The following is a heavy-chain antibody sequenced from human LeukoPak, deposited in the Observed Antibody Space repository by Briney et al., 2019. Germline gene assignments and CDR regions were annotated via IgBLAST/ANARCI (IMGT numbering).Heavy chain of an antibody. V-gene: IGHV1-8*03. CDR3: ARGAPVEMATTCYFDY. J-gene: IGHJ4*02. Sequence: ASVKVSCKASGYTFTSYDINWVRQATGQGLEWMGWMNPNSGNTGYAQKIQGRVTITRNTSISTAYMELSSLRSEDTAVYYCARGAPVEMATTCYFDYWGQGTLVTVSS. CDR2: MNPNSGNT. CDR1: GYTFTSYD. D-gene: IGHD5-24*01.